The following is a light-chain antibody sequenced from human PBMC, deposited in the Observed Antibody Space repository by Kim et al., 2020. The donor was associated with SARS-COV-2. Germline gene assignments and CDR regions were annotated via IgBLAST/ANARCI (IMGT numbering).Light chain of an antibody. J-gene: IGLJ1*01. V-gene: IGLV3-21*04. CDR3: QVWDGSSDHYV. CDR2: YDS. Sequence: APGKTAKITCGGDNIGSESVHWYQQKPGQAPVLVIYYDSDRPSGIPERFSGSNSGNTATLTISRVEAGDEADYYCQVWDGSSDHYVFGSGTKVTVL. CDR1: NIGSES.